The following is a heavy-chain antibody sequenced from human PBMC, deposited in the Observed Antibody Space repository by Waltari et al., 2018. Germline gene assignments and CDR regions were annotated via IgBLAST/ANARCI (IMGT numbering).Heavy chain of an antibody. CDR1: GGSFSGYY. D-gene: IGHD2-15*01. CDR2: INHSGST. Sequence: QVQLQQWGAGLLKPSETLSLTCAVYGGSFSGYYWSWIRQPPGKGLEWIGEINHSGSTNYHPSLKSRVTLSVDTSKNQFSRKLSSVTAADTAVYYCARMKRYCSGGSCPTHFQHWGQGTLVTVSS. V-gene: IGHV4-34*01. CDR3: ARMKRYCSGGSCPTHFQH. J-gene: IGHJ1*01.